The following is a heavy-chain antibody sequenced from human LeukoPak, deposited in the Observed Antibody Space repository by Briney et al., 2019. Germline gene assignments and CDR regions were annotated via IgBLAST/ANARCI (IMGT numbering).Heavy chain of an antibody. Sequence: GGCLRLSCAASGFTFSYYGMRWVRLAAGGGLEWMAFIRYDGNDKYYAESVKGRFTIPRESSRTTLYLQMNSLRPEDTAVYYCAKDLMRDRWFGESWGQGTLVTVSS. CDR3: AKDLMRDRWFGES. J-gene: IGHJ5*02. D-gene: IGHD3-10*01. CDR1: GFTFSYYG. V-gene: IGHV3-30*02. CDR2: IRYDGNDK.